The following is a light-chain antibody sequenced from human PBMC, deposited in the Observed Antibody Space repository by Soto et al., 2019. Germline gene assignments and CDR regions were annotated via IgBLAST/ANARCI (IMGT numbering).Light chain of an antibody. Sequence: EIVMTQSPATLSLSPGETATLSCRASQSVHSNLAWFQQHPGQAPRLLIYGASSRATGIPVRFSGSGSGTELNLTISSLQPEDFAVYYCQQYTDWPWGTFGGGTKVDIK. J-gene: IGKJ4*01. CDR2: GAS. CDR1: QSVHSN. V-gene: IGKV3-15*01. CDR3: QQYTDWPWGT.